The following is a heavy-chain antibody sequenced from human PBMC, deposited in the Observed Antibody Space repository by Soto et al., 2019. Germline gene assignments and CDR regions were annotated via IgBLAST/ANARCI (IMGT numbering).Heavy chain of an antibody. V-gene: IGHV4-59*01. D-gene: IGHD6-19*01. CDR3: ARDHSSGWTRWFDP. J-gene: IGHJ5*02. Sequence: SETLSLTCTVSGGSISSYYWSWIRQPPGKGLEWIGYIYYSGSTNYNPSLKSRVTISVDTSKNQFSLKLSSVTAADTDVYYCARDHSSGWTRWFDPWGQGTLVTVSS. CDR2: IYYSGST. CDR1: GGSISSYY.